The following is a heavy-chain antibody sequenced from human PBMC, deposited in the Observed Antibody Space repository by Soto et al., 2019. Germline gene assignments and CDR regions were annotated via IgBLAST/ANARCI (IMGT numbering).Heavy chain of an antibody. CDR2: IYHSGST. CDR3: AKGGYSGYDLGPEYLAI. Sequence: SETLSLTCAVSGGSISSGGYSWSWIRQPPGKGLEWIGYIYHSGSTYYNPSLKSRVTISVDRSKNQFSLKLSSVTAADTAVYYCAKGGYSGYDLGPEYLAIWGQGTLVTVSS. D-gene: IGHD5-12*01. J-gene: IGHJ4*02. CDR1: GGSISSGGYS. V-gene: IGHV4-30-2*02.